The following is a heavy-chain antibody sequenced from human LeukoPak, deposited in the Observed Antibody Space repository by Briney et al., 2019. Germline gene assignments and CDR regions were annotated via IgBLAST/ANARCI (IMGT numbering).Heavy chain of an antibody. J-gene: IGHJ4*02. CDR1: GFTFSSYA. CDR3: ARFASIAGDY. V-gene: IGHV3-30*04. Sequence: GGSLRLSCAASGFTFSSYAMSWVRQAPGKGLEWVAVISYDGSNKYYADSVKGRFTISRDNSKNTLYLQMNSLRAEDTAVYYCARFASIAGDYWGQGTLVTVSS. D-gene: IGHD6-6*01. CDR2: ISYDGSNK.